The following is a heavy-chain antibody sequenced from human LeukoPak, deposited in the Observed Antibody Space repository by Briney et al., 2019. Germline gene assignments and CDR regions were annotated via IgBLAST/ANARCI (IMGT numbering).Heavy chain of an antibody. Sequence: GGSLRLSCAASGFTFSSYGMNWVRQAPGKGLEWVSSISSSSSYIYYADSVKGRFTISRDNAKNSLYLQMNSLRAEDTAVYYCAREGTNPYFDYWGQGTLVTVSS. J-gene: IGHJ4*02. V-gene: IGHV3-21*01. CDR2: ISSSSSYI. CDR3: AREGTNPYFDY. CDR1: GFTFSSYG.